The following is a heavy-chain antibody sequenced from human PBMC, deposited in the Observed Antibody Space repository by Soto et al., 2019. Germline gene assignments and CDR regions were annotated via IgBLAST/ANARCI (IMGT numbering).Heavy chain of an antibody. V-gene: IGHV1-18*01. D-gene: IGHD6-13*01. CDR2: ISAYNGNT. J-gene: IGHJ4*02. CDR3: ARDGPYSRSRYLAY. Sequence: QVQLVQSGAEVKKPGASVKVSCKASGYTFTSYGISWVRQAPGQGLEWMGWISAYNGNTNYAQKLQGRVTMTTDTTTSTADTETRCPRSDDTAVYYCARDGPYSRSRYLAYWGQGTLVTVSS. CDR1: GYTFTSYG.